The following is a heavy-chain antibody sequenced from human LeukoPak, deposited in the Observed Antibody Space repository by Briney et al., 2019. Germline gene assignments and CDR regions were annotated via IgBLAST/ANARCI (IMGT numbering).Heavy chain of an antibody. CDR1: GYTFTNYF. CDR2: INLNSGGT. Sequence: ASVKVSCKASGYTFTNYFMHWVRQAPGQGLEWMGRINLNSGGTNYAQNFQGRVTMTRDTSISTAYMELSRLTSDDTAVYYCARDLSSTSNWESDYWGQGTLVTVSS. D-gene: IGHD1-26*01. CDR3: ARDLSSTSNWESDY. V-gene: IGHV1-2*06. J-gene: IGHJ4*02.